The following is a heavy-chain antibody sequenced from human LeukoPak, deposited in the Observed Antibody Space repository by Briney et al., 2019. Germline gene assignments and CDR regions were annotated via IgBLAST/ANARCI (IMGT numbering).Heavy chain of an antibody. CDR3: ARDRAGSSWDFDY. J-gene: IGHJ4*02. Sequence: GASVNVSCKASGYTFTSYGLSWLRQAPGQGLEWMGWISAYKGNTNYAQKLQGRVTMTTDTSTSTAYMELRRLRSDDTAVYYCARDRAGSSWDFDYWGQGNLGTVFS. D-gene: IGHD6-13*01. CDR1: GYTFTSYG. CDR2: ISAYKGNT. V-gene: IGHV1-18*01.